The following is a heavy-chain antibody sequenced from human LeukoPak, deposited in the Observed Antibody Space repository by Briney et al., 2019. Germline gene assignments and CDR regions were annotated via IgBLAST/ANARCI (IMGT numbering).Heavy chain of an antibody. J-gene: IGHJ4*02. V-gene: IGHV4-59*08. CDR2: IHYSGST. Sequence: SETLPLTCTVSGGSISSFYWSWLRQPPGKGLEWIGYIHYSGSTNYNPSLKSRVTISVDTSKNQFSLKLNSVTAADTAVYYCARQDNDYPYYFDYWGQGTLVTVSS. D-gene: IGHD4-11*01. CDR3: ARQDNDYPYYFDY. CDR1: GGSISSFY.